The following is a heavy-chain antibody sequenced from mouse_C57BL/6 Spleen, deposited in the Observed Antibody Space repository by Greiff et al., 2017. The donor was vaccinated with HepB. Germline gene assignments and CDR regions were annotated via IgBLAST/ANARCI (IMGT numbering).Heavy chain of an antibody. V-gene: IGHV1-61*01. D-gene: IGHD1-1*01. J-gene: IGHJ2*01. CDR3: ARGVLRPYFDY. CDR1: GYTFTSYW. Sequence: QVQLQQPGAELVRPGSSVKLSCKASGYTFTSYWMDWVKQRPGQGLEWIGNIYPSDSETHYNQKFKDKATLTVDKSSSTAYMQLSSLTSEDSAVYYCARGVLRPYFDYWGQGTTLTVSS. CDR2: IYPSDSET.